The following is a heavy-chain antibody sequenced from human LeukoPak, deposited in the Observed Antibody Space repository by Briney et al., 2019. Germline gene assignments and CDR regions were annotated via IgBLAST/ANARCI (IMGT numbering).Heavy chain of an antibody. CDR3: ARGPYSYDSSGAFDI. V-gene: IGHV4-61*02. CDR1: GDSISSGDYY. J-gene: IGHJ3*02. D-gene: IGHD3-22*01. CDR2: ISSSGST. Sequence: PSETLSLTCTVSGDSISSGDYYWSWIRQPAGKGLEWIGRISSSGSTNYNPSLKSRITISVDTSKNQFSLKLSSVTAADTAVYFCARGPYSYDSSGAFDIWGQGTMVTVSS.